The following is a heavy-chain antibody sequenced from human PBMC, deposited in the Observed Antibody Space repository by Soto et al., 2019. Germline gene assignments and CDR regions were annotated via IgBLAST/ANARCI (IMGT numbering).Heavy chain of an antibody. CDR1: GGTFSSYA. V-gene: IGHV1-69*13. J-gene: IGHJ4*02. CDR2: IIPIFGTA. Sequence: SVKVSCKASGGTFSSYAISWVRQAPGQGLEWMGGIIPIFGTANYAQKFQGRVTITADESTSTAYMELSSLRSEDTAVYYCARDPTYYYDSSGHGWGQGTLVTVAS. D-gene: IGHD3-22*01. CDR3: ARDPTYYYDSSGHG.